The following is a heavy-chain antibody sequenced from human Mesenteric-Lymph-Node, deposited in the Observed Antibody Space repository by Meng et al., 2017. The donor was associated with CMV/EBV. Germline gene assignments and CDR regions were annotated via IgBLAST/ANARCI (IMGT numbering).Heavy chain of an antibody. D-gene: IGHD6-6*01. CDR2: INPNSGGT. J-gene: IGHJ6*02. CDR1: GYTFTGYY. V-gene: IGHV1-2*02. CDR3: ARDLRLAPRNPGDYGMDV. Sequence: ASVQVSCKASGYTFTGYYMHWVRQAPGQGLEWMGWINPNSGGTNYAQKFQGRVTMTRDTSISTAYLELRRLRFDDTAVYYCARDLRLAPRNPGDYGMDVWGQGTTVTVSS.